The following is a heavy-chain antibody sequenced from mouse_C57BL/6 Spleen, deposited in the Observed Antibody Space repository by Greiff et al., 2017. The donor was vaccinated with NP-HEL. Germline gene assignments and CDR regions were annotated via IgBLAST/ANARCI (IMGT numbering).Heavy chain of an antibody. CDR3: ARCYYGSSSYYFDY. D-gene: IGHD1-1*01. J-gene: IGHJ2*01. V-gene: IGHV1-80*01. Sequence: VQLQESGAELVKPGASVKISCKASGYAFSSYWMNWVKQRPGKGLEWIGQIYPGDGDTNYNGKFKGKATLTADKSSSTVYMQLSSLTSEDYAVYFCARCYYGSSSYYFDYWGKGTTLTVSS. CDR1: GYAFSSYW. CDR2: IYPGDGDT.